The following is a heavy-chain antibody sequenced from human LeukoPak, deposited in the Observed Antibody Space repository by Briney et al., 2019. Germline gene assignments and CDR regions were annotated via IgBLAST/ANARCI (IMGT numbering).Heavy chain of an antibody. D-gene: IGHD6-6*01. Sequence: SETLSLTCTVPGGSVSTHYWSWFRQPAGKGLEWIGRIYSGGSTNYKSSLKTRVTMSVDTSKYRRSLSVRSVTAADTAVYYCARDIGLDYSSSSFASDIWGQGTLVTVSS. CDR1: GGSVSTHY. J-gene: IGHJ3*02. V-gene: IGHV4-4*07. CDR2: IYSGGST. CDR3: ARDIGLDYSSSSFASDI.